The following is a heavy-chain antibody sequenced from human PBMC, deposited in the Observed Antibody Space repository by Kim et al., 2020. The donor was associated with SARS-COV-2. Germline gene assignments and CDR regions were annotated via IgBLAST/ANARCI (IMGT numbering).Heavy chain of an antibody. Sequence: GGSLRLSCAASGFSFSSYGMHWVRQAPGKGLEWVSSITSSGTYIYYADSVKGRFTISRDNAKNSLSLQMNSLRAEDTAVYYCARDGLSGVPSYWGQGTLVTVSS. CDR3: ARDGLSGVPSY. CDR1: GFSFSSYG. J-gene: IGHJ4*02. D-gene: IGHD6-19*01. V-gene: IGHV3-21*01. CDR2: ITSSGTYI.